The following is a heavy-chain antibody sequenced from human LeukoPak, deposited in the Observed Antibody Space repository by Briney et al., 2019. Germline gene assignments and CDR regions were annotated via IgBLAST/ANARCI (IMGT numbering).Heavy chain of an antibody. D-gene: IGHD7-27*01. J-gene: IGHJ4*02. CDR1: GYTFTGYF. V-gene: IGHV1-2*02. CDR3: TRDGFSGAAFDY. Sequence: RASVKVSCKASGYTFTGYFMHWVRQAPGQGLEWMGWINPNGAATKYAQKFQGRVTMTRDTSINTDFMELSSQRSDDTALYYCTRDGFSGAAFDYWGQGTLVTVSS. CDR2: INPNGAAT.